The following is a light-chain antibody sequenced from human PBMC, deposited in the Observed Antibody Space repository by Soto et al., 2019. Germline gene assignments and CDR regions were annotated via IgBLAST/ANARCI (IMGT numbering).Light chain of an antibody. V-gene: IGKV3-15*01. CDR2: GAS. CDR3: QQYNNWPPVFT. CDR1: QSVSSN. Sequence: EIVMTQSPATLSVSPGERATLSCRASQSVSSNLAWYQQKPGQAPRLLIYGASTRATGIPARFSGSGSGTKFTLTISSLHSKDFAFYYCQQYNNWPPVFTFGPGTKVDIK. J-gene: IGKJ3*01.